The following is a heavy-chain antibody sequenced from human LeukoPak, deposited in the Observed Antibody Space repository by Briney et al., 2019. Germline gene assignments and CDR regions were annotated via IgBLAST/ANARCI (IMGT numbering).Heavy chain of an antibody. D-gene: IGHD6-19*01. V-gene: IGHV3-64D*09. CDR3: VKTRVGGGWYGYYLDY. J-gene: IGHJ4*02. CDR2: IRSNGENT. Sequence: PGGSLRLSCSVSGFAFSSFPMHWVRQAPGKGLEYVSVIRSNGENTDYADSVKGRFTISRDNSKNTLYLHMSSLRPEDTAVYYCVKTRVGGGWYGYYLDYWGQGTLVTVSS. CDR1: GFAFSSFP.